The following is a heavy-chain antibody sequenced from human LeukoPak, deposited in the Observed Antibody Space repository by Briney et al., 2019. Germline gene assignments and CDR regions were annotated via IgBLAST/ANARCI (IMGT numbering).Heavy chain of an antibody. D-gene: IGHD3-10*01. J-gene: IGHJ5*01. CDR2: IKRDGNEK. Sequence: PGGSLRLSCAASGFTFSSYWMNWVRQAPGKGLEWVANIKRDGNEKNYVDSVKGRFSISRDNAKNSLYLQMDSLRAEDTADYYCAKEGAYPIITYDSWGQGALVTVSS. V-gene: IGHV3-7*01. CDR1: GFTFSSYW. CDR3: AKEGAYPIITYDS.